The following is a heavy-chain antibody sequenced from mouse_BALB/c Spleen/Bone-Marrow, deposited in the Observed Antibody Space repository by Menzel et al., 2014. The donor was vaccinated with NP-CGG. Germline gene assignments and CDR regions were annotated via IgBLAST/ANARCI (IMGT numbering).Heavy chain of an antibody. CDR1: GYAFSSYW. CDR2: IYPGDGDT. J-gene: IGHJ2*01. D-gene: IGHD1-1*01. V-gene: IGHV1-80*01. CDR3: ARSGYGSNYDY. Sequence: QVQLQQSGAELVRPWSSVKISCKASGYAFSSYWMIWVKQRPGQGLEWIGQIYPGDGDTNYNGKFKGKATLTVDKSSSTAYMQLSSLTSEDSAVYFCARSGYGSNYDYWGQGTTLTVSS.